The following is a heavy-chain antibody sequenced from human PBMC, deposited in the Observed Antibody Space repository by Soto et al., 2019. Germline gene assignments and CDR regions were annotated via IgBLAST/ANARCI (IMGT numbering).Heavy chain of an antibody. CDR1: GFIFRNHV. V-gene: IGHV3-23*04. D-gene: IGHD3-3*01. CDR2: IDNSGDGS. CDR3: AKIPSRRMIFGAGS. Sequence: EVQLVESGGGLVQPGGSLRLSCAASGFIFRNHVLNWVRQAPGKGLEWVSAIDNSGDGSFYADSVKGRFIISRDNSNDTVFLHMNNLTLEDTAFYYCAKIPSRRMIFGAGSWGQGTLITVSS. J-gene: IGHJ5*02.